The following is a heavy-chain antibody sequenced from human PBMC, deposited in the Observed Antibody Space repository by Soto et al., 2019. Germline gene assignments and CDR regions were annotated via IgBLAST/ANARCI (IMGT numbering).Heavy chain of an antibody. CDR3: ARDLGPGGSFSHSNYYYYYGMDV. CDR2: ISYDGSNK. CDR1: GFTFSSYA. V-gene: IGHV3-30-3*01. Sequence: GGSLRLSCAASGFTFSSYAMHWVRQAPGKGLEWVAVISYDGSNKYYADSVKGRFTISRDNSKNTLYLQMNSLRAEDTAVYYCARDLGPGGSFSHSNYYYYYGMDVWGQGTTVTVSS. J-gene: IGHJ6*02. D-gene: IGHD2-15*01.